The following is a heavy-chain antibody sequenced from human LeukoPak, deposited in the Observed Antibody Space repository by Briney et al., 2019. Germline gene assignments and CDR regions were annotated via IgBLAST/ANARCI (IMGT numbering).Heavy chain of an antibody. V-gene: IGHV4-59*12. CDR2: IYYSGST. D-gene: IGHD2-8*01. CDR3: ARDAYASYFDY. CDR1: GGSISSYY. Sequence: SETLSLTYTVSGGSISSYYWSWIRQPPGKGLEWIGYIYYSGSTNYNPSLKSRVTISVDTSKNQFSLKLSSVTAADTAVYYCARDAYASYFDYWGQGTLVTVSS. J-gene: IGHJ4*02.